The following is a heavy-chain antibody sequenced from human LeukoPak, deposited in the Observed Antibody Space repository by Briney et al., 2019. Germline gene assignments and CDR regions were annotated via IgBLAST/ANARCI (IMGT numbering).Heavy chain of an antibody. CDR3: AKVPALALFNY. CDR1: GFTFSSYG. J-gene: IGHJ4*02. Sequence: GGSLRLSCAASGFTFSSYGMRWVRQAPGKGLEWVSAISGSGGSTYYADSVKGRFTISRDNSKNTLYLQMNSLRAEDTAVYYCAKVPALALFNYWGQGTLVTVSS. D-gene: IGHD3-3*02. CDR2: ISGSGGST. V-gene: IGHV3-23*01.